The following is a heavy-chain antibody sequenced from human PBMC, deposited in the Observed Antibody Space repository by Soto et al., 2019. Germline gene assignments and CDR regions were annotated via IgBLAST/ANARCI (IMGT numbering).Heavy chain of an antibody. Sequence: ASVKVSGKASGYTFTGYYMHWVRQAPGQGLEWMGWINPNSGGTNYAQKFQGRVTMTRDTSISTAYMELSRLRSDDTAVYYCATTPRSYCSGGSCYPEGGYWGQGTLVTVSS. CDR3: ATTPRSYCSGGSCYPEGGY. CDR2: INPNSGGT. J-gene: IGHJ4*02. D-gene: IGHD2-15*01. V-gene: IGHV1-2*02. CDR1: GYTFTGYY.